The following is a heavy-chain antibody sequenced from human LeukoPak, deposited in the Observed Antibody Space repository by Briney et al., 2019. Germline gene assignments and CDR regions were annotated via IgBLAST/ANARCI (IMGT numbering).Heavy chain of an antibody. D-gene: IGHD4-23*01. V-gene: IGHV3-48*01. CDR3: GRGRGGNYGGNSGHFDL. CDR2: ITSSGDAI. Sequence: GGSLRLSCTTSVFPFSRYSMNWVRQAPGKGLEWVSYITSSGDAIYYADSVKGRFTISRDNSKNTLYLQMNSLRAEDTAVYYCGRGRGGNYGGNSGHFDLWGQGTLVTVSS. J-gene: IGHJ4*02. CDR1: VFPFSRYS.